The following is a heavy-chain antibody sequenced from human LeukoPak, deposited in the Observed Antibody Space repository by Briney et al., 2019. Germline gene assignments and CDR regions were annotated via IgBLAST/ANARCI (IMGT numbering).Heavy chain of an antibody. J-gene: IGHJ4*02. Sequence: GGSLRLSCTASGFTFVDYAMTWVRQAPGKGLEWVGFIRSNPYGGTTEYAASVKGRFTISRDDSKSIAYLQMNSLKTEDTAVYYCTRGLLPGYWGQGNLVTVSS. CDR3: TRGLLPGY. CDR1: GFTFVDYA. CDR2: IRSNPYGGTT. D-gene: IGHD2/OR15-2a*01. V-gene: IGHV3-49*04.